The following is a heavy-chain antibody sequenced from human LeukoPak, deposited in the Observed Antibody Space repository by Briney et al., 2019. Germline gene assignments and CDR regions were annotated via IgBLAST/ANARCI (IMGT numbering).Heavy chain of an antibody. Sequence: PGGSLRLSCTTSGFTFSHYAMHWVRQAPGKGLQWVAVIWNDGSDKYYGDSVKGRFTISRDNSKKIVYLQLSSLRVEDTAVYYCAKDAERGFDFSNSLQSWGQGTLVTVSS. J-gene: IGHJ4*02. CDR3: AKDAERGFDFSNSLQS. D-gene: IGHD4-11*01. CDR1: GFTFSHYA. CDR2: IWNDGSDK. V-gene: IGHV3-33*06.